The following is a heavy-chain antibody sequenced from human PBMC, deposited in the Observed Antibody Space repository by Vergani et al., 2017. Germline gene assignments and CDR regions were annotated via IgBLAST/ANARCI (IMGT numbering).Heavy chain of an antibody. D-gene: IGHD3-10*01. V-gene: IGHV1-69*01. Sequence: QVQLVQSGAEVKKPGSSMSVSCKASGYTFRDYVINWVRQAPGQGLEWMGGIIPMYGRANYAPKFQDRVTISADEFNSTVYLDLSSLRSEDTAVYYCAGGADVVGVFGPWGQGTLVIVSS. J-gene: IGHJ5*02. CDR2: IIPMYGRA. CDR3: AGGADVVGVFGP. CDR1: GYTFRDYV.